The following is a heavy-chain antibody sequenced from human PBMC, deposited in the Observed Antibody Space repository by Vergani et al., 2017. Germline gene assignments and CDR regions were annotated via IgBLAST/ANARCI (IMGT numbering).Heavy chain of an antibody. J-gene: IGHJ4*02. CDR3: ARSLGITGTTSASYFDY. CDR1: GGTFSSYA. Sequence: QVQLVQSGAEVKKPGSSVKVSCKASGGTFSSYAISWVRQAPGQGLEWMGGIIPIFGTANYAQKFQGRVTITADESTSTAYMELSSLRSEDTAVYYCARSLGITGTTSASYFDYWGQGTLVTGSS. CDR2: IIPIFGTA. V-gene: IGHV1-69*01. D-gene: IGHD1-7*01.